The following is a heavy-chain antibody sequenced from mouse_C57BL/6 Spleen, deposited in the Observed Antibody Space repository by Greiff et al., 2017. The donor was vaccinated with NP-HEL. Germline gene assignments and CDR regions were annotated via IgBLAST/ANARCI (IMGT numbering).Heavy chain of an antibody. J-gene: IGHJ3*01. D-gene: IGHD1-1*01. V-gene: IGHV1-50*01. CDR1: GYTFTSYW. CDR2: IDPSDSYT. Sequence: VQLQQPGAELVKPGASVKLSCKASGYTFTSYWMQWVKQRPGQGLEWIGEIDPSDSYTNYNQKFKGKATLTVDTSSSTAYMQLSSLTSEDSAVYYCARRAYGSAWFAYWGQGTLVTVSA. CDR3: ARRAYGSAWFAY.